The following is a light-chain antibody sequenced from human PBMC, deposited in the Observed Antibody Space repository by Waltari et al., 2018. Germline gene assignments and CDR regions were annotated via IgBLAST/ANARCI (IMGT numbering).Light chain of an antibody. CDR3: SSYTSIIPPFL. CDR1: SSDLGGYSF. Sequence: QSALTQPASVSGSPGQSITISCTRSSSDLGGYSFVSWYQQHPGKAPKLMIYDVSHRPSGVSNRVSGSKSGNTASLTISGLPPEDEADYYCSSYTSIIPPFLFGTGTKVTVL. CDR2: DVS. J-gene: IGLJ1*01. V-gene: IGLV2-14*01.